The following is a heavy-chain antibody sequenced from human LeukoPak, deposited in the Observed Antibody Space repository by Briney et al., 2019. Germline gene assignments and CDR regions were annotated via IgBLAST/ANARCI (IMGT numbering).Heavy chain of an antibody. J-gene: IGHJ6*03. Sequence: SETLSLTCTVSGGSISSGSYYWSWIRQPAGKGLEWIGRIYTSGSTNYNPSLKSRVTISVDTSKNQFSLKLSSVTAADTAVYYCARDGDGAGYYYYYMDVWGKGTTVTVSS. CDR3: ARDGDGAGYYYYYMDV. CDR2: IYTSGST. V-gene: IGHV4-61*02. CDR1: GGSISSGSYY. D-gene: IGHD7-27*01.